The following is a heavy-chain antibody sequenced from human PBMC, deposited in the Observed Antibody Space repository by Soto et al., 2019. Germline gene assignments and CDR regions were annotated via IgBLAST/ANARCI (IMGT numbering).Heavy chain of an antibody. J-gene: IGHJ4*02. CDR1: GYTFTGYY. V-gene: IGHV1-2*02. Sequence: ASVKVSCKASGYTFTGYYMHWVRQAPGQGLEWMGWIDPNSGGTNYAQKFQGRVTMTRDTSISTAYMELSRLRSDDTAVYYCARGVVVVNPFDYWGQGTLVTVSS. CDR2: IDPNSGGT. D-gene: IGHD3-22*01. CDR3: ARGVVVVNPFDY.